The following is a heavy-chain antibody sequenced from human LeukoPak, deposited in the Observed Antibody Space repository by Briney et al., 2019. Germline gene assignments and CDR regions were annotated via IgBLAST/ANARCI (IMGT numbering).Heavy chain of an antibody. V-gene: IGHV5-51*01. Sequence: GESLKISCRGSGYSFTTYCIGWVRQMPGKGLEWLGIINPGDSDTRYSPSFQGQVTISADKSISTANLQWSSLKASDTAMYYCARRIGSGWYDYWGQGTLVTVSS. D-gene: IGHD6-19*01. CDR2: INPGDSDT. J-gene: IGHJ4*02. CDR1: GYSFTTYC. CDR3: ARRIGSGWYDY.